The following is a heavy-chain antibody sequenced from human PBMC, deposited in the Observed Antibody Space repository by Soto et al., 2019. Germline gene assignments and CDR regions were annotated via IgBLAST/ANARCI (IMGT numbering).Heavy chain of an antibody. D-gene: IGHD4-17*01. Sequence: SETLSLTCTVSGGSISSSSYYWGWIRQPPGKGLEWIGSIYYSGSTYYNPSLKSRVTISVDTSKNQFSLKLSSVTAADTAVYYCARLYRDYGGYPSGWGQGTLVTVSS. CDR2: IYYSGST. CDR1: GGSISSSSYY. CDR3: ARLYRDYGGYPSG. J-gene: IGHJ4*02. V-gene: IGHV4-39*01.